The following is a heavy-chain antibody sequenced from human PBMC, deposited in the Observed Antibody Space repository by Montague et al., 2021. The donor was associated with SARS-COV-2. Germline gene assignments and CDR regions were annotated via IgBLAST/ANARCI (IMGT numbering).Heavy chain of an antibody. D-gene: IGHD2/OR15-2a*01. CDR1: GFIFNSYA. J-gene: IGHJ4*02. V-gene: IGHV3-30-3*01. CDR2: ISYDGSDK. Sequence: SLRLSCSASGFIFNSYALHWVRQAPGKGLEWVAVISYDGSDKCYADSVKGRFTISRDTSKNTLFLQMNSLRAEDTAVYYCTRGHAYSTFTPVSYWGQGTLVTVSP. CDR3: TRGHAYSTFTPVSY.